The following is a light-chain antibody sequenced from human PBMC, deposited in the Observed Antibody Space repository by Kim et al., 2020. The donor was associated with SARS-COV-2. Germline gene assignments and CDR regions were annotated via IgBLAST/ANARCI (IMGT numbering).Light chain of an antibody. CDR2: DTS. CDR3: LLSYSGARARV. CDR1: TGAVTSGHY. V-gene: IGLV7-46*01. Sequence: QAVVTQEPSLTVSPGGTVTLTCGSSTGAVTSGHYPYWFQQKPGQAPRTLTYDTSNKHSWTPARFSGSLLGGEAALTLSGAQPEDEAEYYCLLSYSGARARVFGGGTQLTVL. J-gene: IGLJ3*02.